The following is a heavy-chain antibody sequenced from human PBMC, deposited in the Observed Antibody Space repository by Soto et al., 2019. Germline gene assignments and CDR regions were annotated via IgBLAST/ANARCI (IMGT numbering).Heavy chain of an antibody. CDR2: IYRTGST. J-gene: IGHJ4*02. CDR3: ASRDPGTSVDY. CDR1: GGSFASNNW. V-gene: IGHV4-4*02. Sequence: ASETLSLTCAVSGGSFASNNWWAWVRQPPGQGLEWIGEIYRTGSTNYNPSLKSRVTISLDKSENQFSLKVTSLTAADTAVYYCASRDPGTSVDYWGQGTLVTVSS. D-gene: IGHD1-7*01.